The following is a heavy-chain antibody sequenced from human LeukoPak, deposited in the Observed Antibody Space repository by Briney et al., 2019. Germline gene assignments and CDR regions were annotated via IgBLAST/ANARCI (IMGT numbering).Heavy chain of an antibody. J-gene: IGHJ4*02. D-gene: IGHD6-13*01. Sequence: EGSLRLSCAASGFTFSNYEMNWVRQAPGKGLEWVSYISSSGSTIYYADSVKGRFTISRDNAKNSLYLQMNSLRAEDTAVYYCARQGYSSSWFAFDYWGQGTLVTVSS. V-gene: IGHV3-48*03. CDR3: ARQGYSSSWFAFDY. CDR1: GFTFSNYE. CDR2: ISSSGSTI.